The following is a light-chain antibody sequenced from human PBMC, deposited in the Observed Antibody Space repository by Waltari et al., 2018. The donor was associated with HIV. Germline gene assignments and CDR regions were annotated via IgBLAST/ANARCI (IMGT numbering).Light chain of an antibody. V-gene: IGLV7-46*01. CDR2: DTE. CDR1: TGSVSKNHY. CDR3: LLSYSGVRV. J-gene: IGLJ3*02. Sequence: LTCCPGGTVTVTCASVTGSVSKNHYTHWIQLKPGQAPRPLIYDTEKRHPWTPGRFAGALIGGRAALMVAGALPDDEADYYCLLSYSGVRVFGGGTKLTV.